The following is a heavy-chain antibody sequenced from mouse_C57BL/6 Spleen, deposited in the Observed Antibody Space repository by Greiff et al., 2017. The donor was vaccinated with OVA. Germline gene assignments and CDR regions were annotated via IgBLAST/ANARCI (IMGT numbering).Heavy chain of an antibody. J-gene: IGHJ1*03. D-gene: IGHD1-1*01. CDR3: ARGDYGSSYWYFDV. CDR1: GYTFTSYW. Sequence: QVQLKQPGAELVMPGASVKLSCKASGYTFTSYWMHWVKQRPGQGLEWIGEIDPSDSYTNYNQTFKGKSTLTVDKSSSTAYMQLSSLTSEDSAVYYWARGDYGSSYWYFDVWGTGTTVTVSS. CDR2: IDPSDSYT. V-gene: IGHV1-69*01.